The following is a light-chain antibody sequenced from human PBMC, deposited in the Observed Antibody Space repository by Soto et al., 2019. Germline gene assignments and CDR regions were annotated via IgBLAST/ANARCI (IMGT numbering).Light chain of an antibody. Sequence: QSVLTQPASVSGSPGQSITISCNGTSSDVGDYNYVSWYQQHPGKAPKLMIYEVSNRPSGVSNRFSGSKSANTASLTISGLQAEDEADYYCSSFTNSSPVLFGGGTKLTVL. CDR2: EVS. CDR1: SSDVGDYNY. CDR3: SSFTNSSPVL. J-gene: IGLJ2*01. V-gene: IGLV2-14*01.